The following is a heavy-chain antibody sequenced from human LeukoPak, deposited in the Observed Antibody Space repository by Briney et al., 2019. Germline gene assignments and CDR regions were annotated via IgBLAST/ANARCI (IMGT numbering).Heavy chain of an antibody. CDR1: GYTFTGYY. CDR2: INPNSGGT. D-gene: IGHD3-3*01. Sequence: ASVKVPCKASGYTFTGYYMHWVRQAPGQGLEWMGWINPNSGGTNYAQKFQGRVTMTRDTSISTAYMELSRLRSDDTAAYYCARDSNGVVITNFDYWGQGTLVTVSS. V-gene: IGHV1-2*02. CDR3: ARDSNGVVITNFDY. J-gene: IGHJ4*02.